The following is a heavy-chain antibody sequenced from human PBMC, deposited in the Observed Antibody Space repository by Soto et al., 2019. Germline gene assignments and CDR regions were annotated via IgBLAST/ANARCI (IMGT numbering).Heavy chain of an antibody. CDR2: ITPSGGDV. CDR1: GNTFTYHS. V-gene: IGHV1-45*02. J-gene: IGHJ4*02. D-gene: IGHD3-16*01. Sequence: QMQLVQSGAEVKKTGSSVTVSCQTLGNTFTYHSLSWVRQAPGQALEWMGWITPSGGDVHYAQTLQESVTITRDRPINTAYMRMSSLRSEEAAMFYCARGGAGSGAFTLDPLDHWCQGTLGTVSS. CDR3: ARGGAGSGAFTLDPLDH.